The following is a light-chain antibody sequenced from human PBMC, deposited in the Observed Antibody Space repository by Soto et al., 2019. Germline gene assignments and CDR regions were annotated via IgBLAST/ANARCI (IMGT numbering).Light chain of an antibody. Sequence: DIVVTQSPLSLPVTPGEPASISCRSSQSLLDSNGYNYLDWYQQKPGQAPRLLIYGASRRATGIPDRFSGRESGTDFTLTITTLEPEDSAVYFCQQYASSPYTFGQGTKVEIK. J-gene: IGKJ2*01. V-gene: IGKV3-20*01. CDR1: QSLLDSNGYNY. CDR2: GAS. CDR3: QQYASSPYT.